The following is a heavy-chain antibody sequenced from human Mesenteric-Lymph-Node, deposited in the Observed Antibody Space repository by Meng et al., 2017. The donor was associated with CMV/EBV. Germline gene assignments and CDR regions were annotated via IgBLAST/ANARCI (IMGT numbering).Heavy chain of an antibody. CDR3: AKELFLVSAVPFDP. Sequence: ASVKVSCKASGYTFTSYDINWVRQATGQGLEWMGWMNPNSGNTGYAQKFQGRVTMTRDTSISTAYMELNRLTSDDTAVYFCAKELFLVSAVPFDPWGQGTLVTVSS. CDR1: GYTFTSYD. J-gene: IGHJ5*02. V-gene: IGHV1-8*01. D-gene: IGHD2-2*01. CDR2: MNPNSGNT.